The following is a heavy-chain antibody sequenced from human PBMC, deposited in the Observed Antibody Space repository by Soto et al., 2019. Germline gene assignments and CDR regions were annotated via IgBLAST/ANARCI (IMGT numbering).Heavy chain of an antibody. J-gene: IGHJ5*02. CDR1: GGSIRSHTW. CDR2: IYHSGST. V-gene: IGHV4-4*02. CDR3: ARDEFDGSNHFGRFNP. D-gene: IGHD1-26*01. Sequence: XGTLSLTCAVAGGSIRSHTWWTWVRQPPGKGLEWIGEIYHSGSTNYNPSLEGRITISVDRSKNQFSLELISVTAADTAVYYCARDEFDGSNHFGRFNPWGQGALVTVPS.